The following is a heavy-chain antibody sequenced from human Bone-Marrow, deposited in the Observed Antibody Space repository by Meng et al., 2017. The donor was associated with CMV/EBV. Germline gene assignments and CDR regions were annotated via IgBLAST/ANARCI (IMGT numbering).Heavy chain of an antibody. CDR1: CFSLSISGLG. CDR3: ARTSRGYGGSYLH. Sequence: FSCFSLSISGLGVGWVRQPPGKALEWLALIYWDDDTRYSPSLKSRLTITKDSFRKQVVLQMTNMDPADTATYYCARTSRGYGGSYLHWGQGTLVTVSS. D-gene: IGHD1-26*01. V-gene: IGHV2-5*02. CDR2: IYWDDDT. J-gene: IGHJ4*02.